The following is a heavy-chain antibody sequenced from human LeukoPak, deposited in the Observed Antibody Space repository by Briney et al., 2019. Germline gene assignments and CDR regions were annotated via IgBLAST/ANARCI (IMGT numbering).Heavy chain of an antibody. CDR3: AKDIVPNYGSTFDF. CDR2: ISDSGGIT. CDR1: GFTFSTFA. Sequence: PGGSLRLSCAASGFTFSTFAMNWVRQGPGKGLEWVAVISDSGGITYYADSLKGRFTISRDNSKNTLYLQMNSLRAEDTAVYYCAKDIVPNYGSTFDFWGQGTMVTVSS. V-gene: IGHV3-23*01. D-gene: IGHD1-7*01. J-gene: IGHJ3*01.